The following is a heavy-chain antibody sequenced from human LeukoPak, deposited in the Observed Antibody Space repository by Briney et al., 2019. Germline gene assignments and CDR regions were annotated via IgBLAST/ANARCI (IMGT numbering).Heavy chain of an antibody. D-gene: IGHD3-9*01. CDR1: GGTLSSYA. Sequence: GASVKVSCKASGGTLSSYAMSWVRQAPGQGLEWMGRIIPILGIANYAQKFQGRVTITADKSTSTAYMELSSLRSEDTAVYYCARAIYYDILTGLDYWGQGTLVTVSS. CDR3: ARAIYYDILTGLDY. CDR2: IIPILGIA. V-gene: IGHV1-69*04. J-gene: IGHJ4*02.